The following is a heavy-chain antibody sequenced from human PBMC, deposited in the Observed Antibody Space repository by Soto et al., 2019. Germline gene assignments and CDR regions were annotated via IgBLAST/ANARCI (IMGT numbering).Heavy chain of an antibody. Sequence: PSETLSLTCTVSGVSISNSSYYWGWIRRPPGKGLEWIGTIYYSGITYYNPSLKSRVTISVDTSKNQFSLKLTAVNAADTAVYYCARHGSNWGQGTLVTVSS. V-gene: IGHV4-39*01. CDR1: GVSISNSSYY. J-gene: IGHJ4*02. CDR2: IYYSGIT. CDR3: ARHGSN.